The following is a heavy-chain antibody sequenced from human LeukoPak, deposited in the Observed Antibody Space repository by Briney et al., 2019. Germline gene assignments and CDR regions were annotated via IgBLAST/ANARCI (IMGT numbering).Heavy chain of an antibody. CDR1: GGSISSYY. CDR3: ARASYSSSWYGDDAFDI. V-gene: IGHV4-4*07. Sequence: PSETLSLTCTVSGGSISSYYWSWIRRPAGKGLEWIGRIYTSGSTNYNPSLKSRVTMSVDTSKNQFSLKLSSVTAADTAVYYCARASYSSSWYGDDAFDIWGQGTMVTVSS. J-gene: IGHJ3*02. CDR2: IYTSGST. D-gene: IGHD6-13*01.